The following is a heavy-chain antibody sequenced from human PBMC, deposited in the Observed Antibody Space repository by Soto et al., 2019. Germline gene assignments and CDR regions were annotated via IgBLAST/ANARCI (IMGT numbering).Heavy chain of an antibody. CDR1: GYTFTSYD. CDR3: ARTISNTLGGYYYYYYMDV. V-gene: IGHV1-8*01. J-gene: IGHJ6*03. Sequence: ASVKVSCKASGYTFTSYDINWVRQATGQGLEWMGWMNPNSGNTGYAQKFQGRVTMTRNTSISTAYMELSSLRSEDTAVYYCARTISNTLGGYYYYYYMDVWGKGTTVTVSS. CDR2: MNPNSGNT. D-gene: IGHD1-26*01.